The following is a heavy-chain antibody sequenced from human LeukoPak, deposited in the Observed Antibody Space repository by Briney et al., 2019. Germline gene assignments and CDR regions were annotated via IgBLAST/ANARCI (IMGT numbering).Heavy chain of an antibody. CDR1: GGSFSGFY. J-gene: IGHJ4*02. D-gene: IGHD1-26*01. Sequence: SETLSLTCAVYGGSFSGFYWSWIRQPPGEGLEWIGEIDHSGSTNYTPSLKSRVTISVDTSKNQFSLKLRSVTAADTAVYYCARRGGRGAGSIDYWGQGTLVTVSS. CDR2: IDHSGST. V-gene: IGHV4-34*01. CDR3: ARRGGRGAGSIDY.